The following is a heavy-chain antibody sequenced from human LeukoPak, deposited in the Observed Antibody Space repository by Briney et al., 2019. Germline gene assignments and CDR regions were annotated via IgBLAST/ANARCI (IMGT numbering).Heavy chain of an antibody. Sequence: HTGGSLRLSCAASGFTFSSHWMHWVRQAPGKGLEWVAVIWYDGSNKYYADSVKGRFTISRDNSKNTLYLQMNSLRAEDTAVYYCAREGYYYDSSGQFDYWGQGTLVTVSS. V-gene: IGHV3-33*08. J-gene: IGHJ4*02. CDR1: GFTFSSHW. CDR3: AREGYYYDSSGQFDY. CDR2: IWYDGSNK. D-gene: IGHD3-22*01.